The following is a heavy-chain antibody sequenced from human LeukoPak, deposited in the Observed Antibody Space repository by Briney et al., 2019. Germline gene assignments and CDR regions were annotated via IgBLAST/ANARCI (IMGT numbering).Heavy chain of an antibody. CDR3: ARDLERDVPAAIVY. D-gene: IGHD2-2*01. V-gene: IGHV3-21*01. J-gene: IGHJ4*02. Sequence: PGGSPRLSCAASGFTFSSYSMNWVRQAPGKGLEWVSSISSSSSYIYYADSVKGRFTISRDNAKNSLYLQMNSLRAEDTAVYYCARDLERDVPAAIVYWGQGTLVTVSS. CDR1: GFTFSSYS. CDR2: ISSSSSYI.